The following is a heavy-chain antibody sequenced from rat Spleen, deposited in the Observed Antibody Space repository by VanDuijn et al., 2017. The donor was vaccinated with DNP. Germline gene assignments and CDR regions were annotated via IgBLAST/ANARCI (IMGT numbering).Heavy chain of an antibody. J-gene: IGHJ3*01. V-gene: IGHV5S13*01. D-gene: IGHD1-3*01. Sequence: EVQLVESGGGLVQPGRSLKLSCAASGFTFSKYGMAWVRQAPTEGLEWVASLSTGGDRTYYRDSVKGRFTISRDNAKNTLYLQMDSLRSEDTATYYCASLWTLTYWGQGTLVTVSS. CDR1: GFTFSKYG. CDR3: ASLWTLTY. CDR2: LSTGGDRT.